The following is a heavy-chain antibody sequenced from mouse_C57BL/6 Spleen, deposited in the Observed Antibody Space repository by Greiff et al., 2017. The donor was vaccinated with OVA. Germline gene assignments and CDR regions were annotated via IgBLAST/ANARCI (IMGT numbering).Heavy chain of an antibody. J-gene: IGHJ3*01. V-gene: IGHV14-4*01. Sequence: DVQLQESGAELVRPGASVKLSCTASGFNIKDDYMHWVKQRPEQGLEWIGWIDPENGDTEYASKFQGKATITADTSSNTAYLQLSSLTSEDTAVYYCTTGGGFAYWGQGTLVTVSA. CDR1: GFNIKDDY. CDR2: IDPENGDT. CDR3: TTGGGFAY.